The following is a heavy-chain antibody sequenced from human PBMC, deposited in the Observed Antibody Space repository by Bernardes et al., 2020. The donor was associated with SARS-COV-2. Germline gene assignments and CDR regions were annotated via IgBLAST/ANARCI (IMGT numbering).Heavy chain of an antibody. D-gene: IGHD3-10*01. CDR2: ISRDGSSS. CDR3: ARDPFGESYYFDN. Sequence: GGSLRLSCTASGFSLSSYWMHWVRQIPGKGLLWVSHISRDGSSSDYASSVKGRFTVSRDNVKNTLYLQMNSLRTEDTGLYYCARDPFGESYYFDNWGRGTLVTVST. CDR1: GFSLSSYW. V-gene: IGHV3-74*01. J-gene: IGHJ4*02.